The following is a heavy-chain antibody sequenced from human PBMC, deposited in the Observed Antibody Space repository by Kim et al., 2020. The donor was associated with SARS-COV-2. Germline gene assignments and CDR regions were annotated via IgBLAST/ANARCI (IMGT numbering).Heavy chain of an antibody. CDR1: GFTFSDYY. J-gene: IGHJ4*02. D-gene: IGHD6-19*01. Sequence: GGSLRLSCSASGFTFSDYYMTWIRQAPGKGLEWISYIRGDAETIHYADSVEGRFTISRDNAKNSLYLQMNSLRAEDTAVYYCARDRGRCDSRGTFDLWGQGTLVTVSS. V-gene: IGHV3-11*01. CDR2: IRGDAETI. CDR3: ARDRGRCDSRGTFDL.